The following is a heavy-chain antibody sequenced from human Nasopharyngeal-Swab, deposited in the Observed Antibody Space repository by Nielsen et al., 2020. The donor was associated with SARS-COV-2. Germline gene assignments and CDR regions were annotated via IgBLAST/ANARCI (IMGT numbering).Heavy chain of an antibody. J-gene: IGHJ6*02. CDR3: ARSPGYYYYYGMDV. Sequence: GGSLRLSCAASGFTFSSYSMNWVRQAPGKGLEWVSSISSSSSYIYYADSVKGRFTISRDNAKNSLYLQMNSLRAEDTALYHCARSPGYYYYYGMDVWGQGTTVTVSS. CDR1: GFTFSSYS. V-gene: IGHV3-21*04. D-gene: IGHD2-2*03. CDR2: ISSSSSYI.